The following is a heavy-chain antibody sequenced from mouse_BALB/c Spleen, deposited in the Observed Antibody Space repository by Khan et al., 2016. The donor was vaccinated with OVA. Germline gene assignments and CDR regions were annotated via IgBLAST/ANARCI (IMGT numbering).Heavy chain of an antibody. V-gene: IGHV2-2*01. CDR3: ARNSNRYDLTY. CDR2: IRSGGNT. J-gene: IGHJ3*01. D-gene: IGHD2-14*01. Sequence: QVQLKQSGPGLVRPSQTLSITCTVSGFSLTTYGVHWVRQSPGKGLEWLGVIRSGGNTDYNAAFISRLSITKDNSKSQVFFHMNRLQADDTAMYYCARNSNRYDLTYWGQGTLVTVSA. CDR1: GFSLTTYG.